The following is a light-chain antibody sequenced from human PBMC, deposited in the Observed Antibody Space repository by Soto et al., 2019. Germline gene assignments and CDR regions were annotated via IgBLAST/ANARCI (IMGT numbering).Light chain of an antibody. CDR1: SSDVGAYDY. V-gene: IGLV2-14*03. J-gene: IGLJ1*01. Sequence: QSALTQPASVSGSPGQSITISCTGTSSDVGAYDYVSWYQQHPDKAPKLMIYEVSNRPSGVSNRFSGSKSVNTATLTISGLQAEDEADYNCSSYTSSSTLVFATGTKLTVL. CDR3: SSYTSSSTLV. CDR2: EVS.